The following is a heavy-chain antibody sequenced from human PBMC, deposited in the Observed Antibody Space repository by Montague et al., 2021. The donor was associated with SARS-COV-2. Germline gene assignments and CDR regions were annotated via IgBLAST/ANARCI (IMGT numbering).Heavy chain of an antibody. CDR3: VRGRSGYFNPLDY. CDR2: IYYSGST. CDR1: GGSFSGYY. Sequence: SETLSLTCAVYGGSFSGYYWSWIRQPPGKGLEWIGSIYYSGSTYYNPSLKSRVTISVDTSKKQFSLNLSSVTAADTAVFYCVRGRSGYFNPLDYWGQGTLVTVSS. J-gene: IGHJ4*02. D-gene: IGHD3-3*01. V-gene: IGHV4-34*01.